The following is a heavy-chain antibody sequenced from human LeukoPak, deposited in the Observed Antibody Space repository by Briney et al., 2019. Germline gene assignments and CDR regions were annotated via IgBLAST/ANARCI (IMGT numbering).Heavy chain of an antibody. V-gene: IGHV3-74*01. CDR3: ARDDYGDYPPGDY. CDR2: INSGGSST. D-gene: IGHD4-17*01. Sequence: GGSLRLSCAASGFTFSSYWMHWVRQAPGKGLVWVSRINSGGSSTSYADSVKGRFTISRDNAKNTLYLQMNSLRAEDTAVYYCARDDYGDYPPGDYWGQGTLVTVSS. J-gene: IGHJ4*02. CDR1: GFTFSSYW.